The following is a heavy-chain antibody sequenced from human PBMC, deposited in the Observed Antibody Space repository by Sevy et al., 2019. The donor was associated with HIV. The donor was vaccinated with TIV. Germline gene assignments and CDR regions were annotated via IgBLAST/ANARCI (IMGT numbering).Heavy chain of an antibody. CDR3: AGYSDSSGYYGFDY. Sequence: GGSLRLSCAASGFSFDDYGMSWVRQAPGKGLEWVSGINWNAGNTGYADSVKGRFTISRDNAKNSLYLQMNSLRAEDTALYYCAGYSDSSGYYGFDYWGQGTLVTVSS. J-gene: IGHJ4*02. CDR1: GFSFDDYG. CDR2: INWNAGNT. D-gene: IGHD3-22*01. V-gene: IGHV3-20*04.